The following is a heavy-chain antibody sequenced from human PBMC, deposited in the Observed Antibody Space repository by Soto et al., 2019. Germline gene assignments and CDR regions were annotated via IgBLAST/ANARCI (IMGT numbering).Heavy chain of an antibody. Sequence: SVKVSCKASGGTFSIYSIIGLRQAPGQGLEWMGGIIPIFGTANYAQNFQGRVTITADESTSTAYMELSRMRSQDTAVYYCASGALAYCGADRSRHPILDPRGQGTMVTVSS. CDR3: ASGALAYCGADRSRHPILDP. J-gene: IGHJ5*02. CDR1: GGTFSIYS. CDR2: IIPIFGTA. D-gene: IGHD2-21*02. V-gene: IGHV1-69*13.